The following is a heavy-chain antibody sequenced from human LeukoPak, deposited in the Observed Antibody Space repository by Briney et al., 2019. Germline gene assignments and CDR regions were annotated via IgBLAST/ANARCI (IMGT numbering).Heavy chain of an antibody. Sequence: PSETLSLTCAVSGGSISSSNWWSWVRQPPGKGLEWIGEIYHSGSTNYNPSLKSRVTISVDKSKNQFSLKLSSVTAADTAVYYCASEGALGYYYDSSGYNYWGQGTLVTVSS. V-gene: IGHV4-4*02. CDR3: ASEGALGYYYDSSGYNY. J-gene: IGHJ4*02. D-gene: IGHD3-22*01. CDR1: GGSISSSNW. CDR2: IYHSGST.